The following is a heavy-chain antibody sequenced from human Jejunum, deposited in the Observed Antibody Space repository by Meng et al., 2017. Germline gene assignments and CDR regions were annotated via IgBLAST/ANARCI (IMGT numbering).Heavy chain of an antibody. CDR2: VFYSGTT. CDR3: ARLANSSPDY. Sequence: QLQLQESGPGLVKPSETLSRTCTVSGGSISSRSYYWGWIRQPPGKGLEWIASVFYSGTTYYNPSLQSRVTISIDTSKNQFSMRLTSVTATDTSVYYCARLANSSPDYWGRGTLVTVSS. CDR1: GGSISSRSYY. D-gene: IGHD6-13*01. J-gene: IGHJ4*02. V-gene: IGHV4-39*01.